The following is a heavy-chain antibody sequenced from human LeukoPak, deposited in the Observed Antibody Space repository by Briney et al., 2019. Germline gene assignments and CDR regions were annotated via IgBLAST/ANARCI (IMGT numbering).Heavy chain of an antibody. CDR2: INHSGDT. CDR3: ARGGDNGSGDLGTGDNYYYYMDV. Sequence: PGGSLRLSCAASGFTFSNYAMSWVRQAPGKGLEWIADINHSGDTHYNPFLKSRVAISVDTSKNQFSLHLISVTAANTAIYYCARGGDNGSGDLGTGDNYYYYMDVWGKGTTVTVSS. V-gene: IGHV4-34*01. CDR1: GFTFSNYA. J-gene: IGHJ6*03. D-gene: IGHD3-10*01.